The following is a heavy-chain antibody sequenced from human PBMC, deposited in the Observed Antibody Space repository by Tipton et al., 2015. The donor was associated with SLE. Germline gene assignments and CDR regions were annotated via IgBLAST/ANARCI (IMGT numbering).Heavy chain of an antibody. D-gene: IGHD6-6*01. Sequence: TLSLTCVVSGYSISSVYFWEWVRQPPGKGLEWIGDINKIGTTNYNPPLKSRVIMSVDTSKNHFSLTLSSVTAADTAVYYCATFFGHSSASPDALDIWGQGTMVTVSS. CDR3: ATFFGHSSASPDALDI. V-gene: IGHV4-38-2*01. J-gene: IGHJ3*02. CDR2: INKIGTT. CDR1: GYSISSVYF.